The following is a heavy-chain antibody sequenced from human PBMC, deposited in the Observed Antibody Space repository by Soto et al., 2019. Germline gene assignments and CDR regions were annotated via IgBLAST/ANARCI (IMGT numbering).Heavy chain of an antibody. J-gene: IGHJ4*02. CDR2: IGTAGDT. V-gene: IGHV3-13*01. D-gene: IGHD3-10*01. CDR1: GFTFSSYD. Sequence: GGALRLSCAASGFTFSSYDMHWVRQATGKGLEWVSAIGTAGDTYYPGSVKGRFTISRENAKNSLYLQMNSLRAGDTAVYYCARVSRVGELGYWGQGTLVTVSS. CDR3: ARVSRVGELGY.